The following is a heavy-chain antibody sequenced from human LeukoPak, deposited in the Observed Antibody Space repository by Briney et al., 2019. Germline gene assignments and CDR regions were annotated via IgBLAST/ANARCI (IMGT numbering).Heavy chain of an antibody. CDR1: GGSISSYY. V-gene: IGHV4-59*12. J-gene: IGHJ4*02. CDR3: ARGPYCSSASCYNYYFDY. D-gene: IGHD2-2*02. Sequence: PSETLSLTCTVSGGSISSYYWSWIRQPPGKGLEWIGYIYYSGSTNYNPSLKSRVTISVDRSKNQFSLKLSSVTAADTAVYYCARGPYCSSASCYNYYFDYWGQGTLVTVSS. CDR2: IYYSGST.